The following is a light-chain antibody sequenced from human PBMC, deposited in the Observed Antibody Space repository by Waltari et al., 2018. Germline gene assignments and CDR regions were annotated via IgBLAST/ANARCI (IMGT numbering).Light chain of an antibody. CDR2: VAS. Sequence: DFQMTQSPSSLSAPVGDRVTTTCRSSQNINNYLHWYQQKPGKALELLTYVASNLQSGVPSRFRGSGSGSDFSLTISSLQPEDFATYYCQQSYITPRTFGQGTKLEI. CDR1: QNINNY. J-gene: IGKJ2*01. CDR3: QQSYITPRT. V-gene: IGKV1-39*01.